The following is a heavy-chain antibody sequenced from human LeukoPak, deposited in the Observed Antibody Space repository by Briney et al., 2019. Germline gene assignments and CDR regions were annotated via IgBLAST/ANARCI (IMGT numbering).Heavy chain of an antibody. Sequence: GGSLRLSCAASGFTFSSYEMNWIRQAPGKGLEWVSYISGNGTFTYYADSLKGRFTISRDNAKNSLYLQMNSLRSDDTAVYYCASIVSLPYCSSTSCYTSDTAMAEMGYWGQGTLVTVSS. CDR3: ASIVSLPYCSSTSCYTSDTAMAEMGY. D-gene: IGHD2-2*02. CDR2: ISGNGTFT. CDR1: GFTFSSYE. J-gene: IGHJ4*02. V-gene: IGHV3-48*03.